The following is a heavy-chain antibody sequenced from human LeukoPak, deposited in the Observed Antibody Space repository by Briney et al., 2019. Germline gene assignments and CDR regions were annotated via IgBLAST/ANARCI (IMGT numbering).Heavy chain of an antibody. J-gene: IGHJ5*02. V-gene: IGHV3-23*01. CDR1: GFTFNSYA. Sequence: GGSLRLSCAASGFTFNSYAMSWVRQAPGKGLEWVSAISGSGGSTYHADSVKGRFTISRDNSKNTLYLQMNSLRAEDTAVYYCAKDRGSVRGVIYWFDPWGQGTLVTVSS. CDR2: ISGSGGST. D-gene: IGHD3-10*01. CDR3: AKDRGSVRGVIYWFDP.